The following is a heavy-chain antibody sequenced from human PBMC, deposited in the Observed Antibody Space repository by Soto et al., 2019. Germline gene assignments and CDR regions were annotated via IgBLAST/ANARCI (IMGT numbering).Heavy chain of an antibody. J-gene: IGHJ6*02. CDR3: ARRQGYDNYGMDV. Sequence: SETLSLTCTVSGGSISSGGYYWSWIRQHPGKGLEWIGYIYYSGSTYYNPTLKSRVTISVDTSKNQFSLKLSSVTAADTAVYYCARRQGYDNYGMDVWGQGTTVTVSS. V-gene: IGHV4-31*03. CDR1: GGSISSGGYY. CDR2: IYYSGST. D-gene: IGHD5-12*01.